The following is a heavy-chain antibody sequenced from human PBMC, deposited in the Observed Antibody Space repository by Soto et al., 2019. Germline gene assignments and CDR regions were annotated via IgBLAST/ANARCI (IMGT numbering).Heavy chain of an antibody. V-gene: IGHV1-46*01. J-gene: IGHJ1*01. CDR2: INPSGGST. Sequence: GASVKVSCKASGYTFTSYYMHWVRQAPGQGLEWMGIINPSGGSTSYAQKFQGRVTMTRDTSTSTVYMELSSLRSEDTAVYYCARSYSSGWSRTAEYFQHWGQGTLVTVSS. CDR1: GYTFTSYY. CDR3: ARSYSSGWSRTAEYFQH. D-gene: IGHD6-19*01.